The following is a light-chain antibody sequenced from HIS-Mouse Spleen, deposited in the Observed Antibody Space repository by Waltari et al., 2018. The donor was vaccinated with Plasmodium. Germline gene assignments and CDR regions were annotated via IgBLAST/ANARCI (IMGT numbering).Light chain of an antibody. CDR3: CSYTSSCTLVG. CDR2: EVS. Sequence: QSALTQPASVSGSPGQSITISCTGTSSDVGGYNYVSWSQQHPGKAPKPMIFEVSNPPDGVFIRSAGSNSGKPTSLPILGLQAEEEADYSCCSYTSSCTLVGFGGGTKLTVL. J-gene: IGLJ2*01. V-gene: IGLV2-14*01. CDR1: SSDVGGYNY.